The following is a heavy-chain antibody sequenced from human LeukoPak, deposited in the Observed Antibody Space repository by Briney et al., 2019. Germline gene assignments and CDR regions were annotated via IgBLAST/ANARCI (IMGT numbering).Heavy chain of an antibody. CDR2: INTNTGNP. CDR1: GYTFTGYY. D-gene: IGHD3-10*01. CDR3: ARDGSYYYGSSQYYYYMDV. J-gene: IGHJ6*03. V-gene: IGHV7-4-1*02. Sequence: ASVKVSCKASGYTFTGYYMHWVRQAPGQGLEWMGWINTNTGNPTYAQGFTGRFVFSLDTSVSTAYLQISSLKAEDTAVYYCARDGSYYYGSSQYYYYMDVWGKGTTVTVSS.